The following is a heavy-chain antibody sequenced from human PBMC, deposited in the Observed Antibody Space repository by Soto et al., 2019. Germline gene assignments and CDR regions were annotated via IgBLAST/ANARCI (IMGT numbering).Heavy chain of an antibody. CDR3: ARGHGYCSSTSCRPPYGMDV. Sequence: QVQLVQSGAEVKKPGSSVKVSCKASGGTFSSYAISWVRQAPGQGLEWMGGIIPVFGTANYAQKFQGRVTITADESTSTAYMELGSLRSEDTAVYYCARGHGYCSSTSCRPPYGMDVWGQGTTVTVSS. J-gene: IGHJ6*02. V-gene: IGHV1-69*01. D-gene: IGHD2-2*01. CDR2: IIPVFGTA. CDR1: GGTFSSYA.